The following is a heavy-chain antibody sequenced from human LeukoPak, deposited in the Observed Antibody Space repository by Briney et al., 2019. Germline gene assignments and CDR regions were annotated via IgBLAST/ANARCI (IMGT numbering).Heavy chain of an antibody. D-gene: IGHD1-1*01. CDR3: AGAERNGMDV. CDR1: GGTISSYA. V-gene: IGHV1-69*04. Sequence: ASVKVSCKASGGTISSYAISWVRQAPGQGLEWMGRIIPILGIANYAQKFQGRVTITADKSTSTAYMELSSLRSEDTAVYYCAGAERNGMDVWGQGTTVTVSS. CDR2: IIPILGIA. J-gene: IGHJ6*02.